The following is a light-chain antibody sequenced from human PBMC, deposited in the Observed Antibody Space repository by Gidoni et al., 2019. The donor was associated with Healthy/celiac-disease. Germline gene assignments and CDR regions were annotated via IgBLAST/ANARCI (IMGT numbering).Light chain of an antibody. CDR1: SSNIGSTT. J-gene: IGLJ2*01. Sequence: QSVLNQPPSASGTPGQRVTISCSGSSSNIGSTTVSWYQQLPGTAPKLLIYSNNQRPSGVPDRFSGSKSGTSASLAISGLQSEDEADYYCAAWDDSLNGRVFGGGTKLTVL. V-gene: IGLV1-44*01. CDR2: SNN. CDR3: AAWDDSLNGRV.